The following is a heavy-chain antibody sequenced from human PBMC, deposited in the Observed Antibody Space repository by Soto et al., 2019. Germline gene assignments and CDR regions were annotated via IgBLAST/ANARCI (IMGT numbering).Heavy chain of an antibody. V-gene: IGHV1-8*01. CDR1: GYSFTSYD. J-gene: IGHJ2*01. Sequence: QVQLVQSGAEVKKPGASVKVSCKASGYSFTSYDINWVRQATGQGLEWMGWMNPNSGNTGYAQKFRGRVTMTRHTSISTAYMELTSLRSEATAVYYCARDKAGYFDLWGRGTLVTVSS. CDR3: ARDKAGYFDL. CDR2: MNPNSGNT.